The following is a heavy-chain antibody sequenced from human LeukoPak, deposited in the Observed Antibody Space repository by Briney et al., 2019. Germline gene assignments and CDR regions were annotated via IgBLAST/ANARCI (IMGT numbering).Heavy chain of an antibody. CDR3: ARGSPRTFDI. D-gene: IGHD1-14*01. Sequence: RRYSDGFARCVNRGVRQMIGKKLEWMGIIYPGDSDTRYSPSFQGQVTISADKSISTAYLQWSSLKASDTAMYYCARGSPRTFDIWGQGTMVTVSS. J-gene: IGHJ3*02. CDR1: SDGFARCV. CDR2: IYPGDSDT. V-gene: IGHV5-51*01.